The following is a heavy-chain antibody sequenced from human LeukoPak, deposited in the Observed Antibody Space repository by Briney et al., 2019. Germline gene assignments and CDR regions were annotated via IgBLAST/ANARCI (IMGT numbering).Heavy chain of an antibody. V-gene: IGHV3-72*01. D-gene: IGHD3-10*01. CDR3: ASLYGSGKRWVDP. CDR2: TRNKANSYTT. J-gene: IGHJ5*02. Sequence: PGGSLRLSCAASGFTFSDHYMDWVRQAPGKGLEWVGRTRNKANSYTTEYAASVKGRFTISRDDSKNSLYLQMNSLKTGDTAVYYCASLYGSGKRWVDPWGQGTLVTVSS. CDR1: GFTFSDHY.